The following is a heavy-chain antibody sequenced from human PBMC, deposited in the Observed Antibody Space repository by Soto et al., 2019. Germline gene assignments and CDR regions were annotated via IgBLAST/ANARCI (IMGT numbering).Heavy chain of an antibody. Sequence: ASVKVSCKASGYTFTSYGISWVRQAPGQGLEWMGWISAYNGNTNYAQKLQGRVTMTTDTSTSTAYMELRSLRSDDTAVYYCAGDCSSTSCYIAGGWGRYYYYGMDVWGQGTTVTVSS. V-gene: IGHV1-18*04. J-gene: IGHJ6*02. CDR1: GYTFTSYG. CDR2: ISAYNGNT. D-gene: IGHD2-2*02. CDR3: AGDCSSTSCYIAGGWGRYYYYGMDV.